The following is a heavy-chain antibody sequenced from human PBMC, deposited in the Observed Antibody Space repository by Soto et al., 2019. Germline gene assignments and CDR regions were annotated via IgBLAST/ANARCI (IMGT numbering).Heavy chain of an antibody. CDR2: IYHSGST. V-gene: IGHV4-4*02. J-gene: IGHJ4*02. Sequence: SETLSLTCAVSGDSISSSKWWSLVRQPPGKGLEWIGEIYHSGSTNYNPSLKSRVIISVDKSKNQFSLKLSSVTDADTAVYYCARGERQQQLDYWGQGTLVTVS. CDR1: GDSISSSKW. CDR3: ARGERQQQLDY. D-gene: IGHD6-13*01.